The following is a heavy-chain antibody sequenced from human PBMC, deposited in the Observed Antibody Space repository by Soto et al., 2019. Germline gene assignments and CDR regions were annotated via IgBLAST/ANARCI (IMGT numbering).Heavy chain of an antibody. J-gene: IGHJ4*02. CDR1: GGSISSYY. Sequence: SETLSLTCTVSGGSISSYYWSWIRQPPGKGLEWIGYIYYSGSTNYNPSLKSRVTISVDTSKNQFSLKLSSVTAADTAVYYCANEDHKSIDFDDWGQGTLVTVSS. CDR3: ANEDHKSIDFDD. D-gene: IGHD6-6*01. V-gene: IGHV4-59*08. CDR2: IYYSGST.